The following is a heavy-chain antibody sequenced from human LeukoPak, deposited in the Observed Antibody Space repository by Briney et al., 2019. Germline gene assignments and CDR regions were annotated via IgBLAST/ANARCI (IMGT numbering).Heavy chain of an antibody. CDR3: ASQRSGWYEGSSGSYYFDY. CDR1: GFTFSDYY. D-gene: IGHD6-19*01. V-gene: IGHV3-11*04. J-gene: IGHJ4*02. CDR2: ISSSGSTI. Sequence: PGGSLRLSCAASGFTFSDYYMSWIRQAPGKGLEWVSYISSSGSTIYYADSVKGRFTISRDNAKNSLYLQMNSLRAGDTAVFYCASQRSGWYEGSSGSYYFDYWGQGTLVTVSS.